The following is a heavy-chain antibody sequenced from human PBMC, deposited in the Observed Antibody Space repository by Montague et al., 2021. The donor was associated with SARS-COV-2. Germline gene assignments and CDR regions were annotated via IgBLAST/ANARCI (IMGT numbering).Heavy chain of an antibody. CDR2: IYYSGST. Sequence: SETLSLTCTVSGGSISSYYWSWIRQPPGKGLEWIGYIYYSGSTNYNPSLTSRVTMSVDTSKNQFSLKVNSVTAADTAVSYCARHYSATLPAVYWGQGTLVTVSS. CDR3: ARHYSATLPAVY. CDR1: GGSISSYY. J-gene: IGHJ4*02. V-gene: IGHV4-59*08. D-gene: IGHD2-15*01.